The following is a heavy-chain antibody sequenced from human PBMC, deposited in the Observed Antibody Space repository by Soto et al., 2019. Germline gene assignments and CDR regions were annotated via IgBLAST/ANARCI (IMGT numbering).Heavy chain of an antibody. D-gene: IGHD1-26*01. CDR2: ISGSGGST. J-gene: IGHJ6*02. CDR3: AKEGARSANCMDV. Sequence: EVQLLASGGGLVQPGGSLSLSCAASGFTFSSYAMSWVRQAPGTGLEWVSAISGSGGSTYYADSGKGRFTISRDNSKNTLYLQRNSLRAEDTAVYYCAKEGARSANCMDVWGQGTTVTVSS. V-gene: IGHV3-23*01. CDR1: GFTFSSYA.